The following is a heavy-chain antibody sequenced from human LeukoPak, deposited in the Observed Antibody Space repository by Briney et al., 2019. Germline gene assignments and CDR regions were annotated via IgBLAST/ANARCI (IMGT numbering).Heavy chain of an antibody. CDR3: ARGHDYGDYVDDY. CDR1: GYTFSDYY. J-gene: IGHJ4*02. Sequence: ASVKVSCKTSGYTFSDYYTHWVRQAPGQGLEWMGWINPNSGGTKYAQKFQGRVTMTRDTSISTAYMELTRLRSDDTAVYYCARGHDYGDYVDDYWGQGTLVTVSS. D-gene: IGHD4-17*01. CDR2: INPNSGGT. V-gene: IGHV1-2*02.